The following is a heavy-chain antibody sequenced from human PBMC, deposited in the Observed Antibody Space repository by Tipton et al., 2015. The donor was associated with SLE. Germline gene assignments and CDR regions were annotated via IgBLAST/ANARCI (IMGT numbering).Heavy chain of an antibody. D-gene: IGHD6-13*01. Sequence: TLSLTCTVSGGSISSSSHYWGWIRQPPGKGLEWIGSIYYSGSTYYNPSLKSRVTISVDTSKNQFSLRLSSVIAADTAVYYCARDDPRAAAGYNWFDPWGQGTLVTVSS. CDR1: GGSISSSSHY. CDR2: IYYSGST. CDR3: ARDDPRAAAGYNWFDP. J-gene: IGHJ5*02. V-gene: IGHV4-39*07.